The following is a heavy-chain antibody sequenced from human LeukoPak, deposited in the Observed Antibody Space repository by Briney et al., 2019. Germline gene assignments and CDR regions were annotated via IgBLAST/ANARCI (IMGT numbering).Heavy chain of an antibody. V-gene: IGHV1-46*01. CDR1: GYTFTSYY. CDR3: ARDPGDDYGDYGSDFDY. D-gene: IGHD4-17*01. J-gene: IGHJ4*02. Sequence: ASVKVSCKASGYTFTSYYMHWVRQAPGQGLEWMGIINPSGGSTSYAQKFQGRVTMTRDTSTSTVYMELSSLRSEDTAVYYCARDPGDDYGDYGSDFDYWGQGTLVTVSS. CDR2: INPSGGST.